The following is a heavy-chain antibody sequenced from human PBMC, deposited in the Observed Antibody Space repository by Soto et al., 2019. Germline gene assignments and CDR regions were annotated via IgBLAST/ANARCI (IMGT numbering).Heavy chain of an antibody. V-gene: IGHV4-59*01. D-gene: IGHD3-10*01. J-gene: IGHJ5*02. CDR1: GVSFTPYY. CDR2: IYHSGIS. CDR3: ARDLTIGGFFDP. Sequence: SETLSLTCSVSGVSFTPYYWTWIRQAPGKGPEWIGYIYHSGISNYNPSLKGRVTMSVDTSKNQFFLKLTSVTAADTAVYYCARDLTIGGFFDPWGQGTLVTVSS.